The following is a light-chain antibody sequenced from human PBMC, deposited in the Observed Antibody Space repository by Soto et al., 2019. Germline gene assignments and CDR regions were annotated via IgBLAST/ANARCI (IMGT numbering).Light chain of an antibody. J-gene: IGLJ2*01. V-gene: IGLV1-44*01. CDR2: SNN. CDR3: AAWDDSLNGVV. Sequence: QSVLTQPPSASGTPGQRVTISCSGSSSNIGSNTVNWYQQLPGTAPKLLLYSNNQPPSGVPDRFSGSKSGTSASLAISGLQSEDEADYYCAAWDDSLNGVVFGGGTKVTVL. CDR1: SSNIGSNT.